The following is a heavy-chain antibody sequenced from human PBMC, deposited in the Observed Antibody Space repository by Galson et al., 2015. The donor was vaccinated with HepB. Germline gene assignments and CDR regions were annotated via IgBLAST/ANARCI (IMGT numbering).Heavy chain of an antibody. CDR1: GGTFSSYA. V-gene: IGHV1-69*13. Sequence: SVKVSCKASGGTFSSYAISWARQAPGQGLEWMGGIIPIFGTANYAQKFQGRVTITADESTSTAYMELSSLRSEDTAVYYCAGNYGSGSYYLYYFDYWGQGTLVTVSS. CDR3: AGNYGSGSYYLYYFDY. CDR2: IIPIFGTA. D-gene: IGHD3-10*01. J-gene: IGHJ4*02.